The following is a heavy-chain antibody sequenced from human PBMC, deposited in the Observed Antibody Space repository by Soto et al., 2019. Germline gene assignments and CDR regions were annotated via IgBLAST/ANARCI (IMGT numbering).Heavy chain of an antibody. Sequence: SETLSLTCTVSGGSISSSSYYWGWIRQPPGKGLEWIGYIYYSGSTYYNPSLKSRVTISVDTSKNQFSLKLSSVTAADTAVYYCARDHPIPYYYDSRETYGMDVWGQGTTVTVSS. CDR1: GGSISSSSYY. V-gene: IGHV4-30-4*08. J-gene: IGHJ6*02. D-gene: IGHD3-22*01. CDR3: ARDHPIPYYYDSRETYGMDV. CDR2: IYYSGST.